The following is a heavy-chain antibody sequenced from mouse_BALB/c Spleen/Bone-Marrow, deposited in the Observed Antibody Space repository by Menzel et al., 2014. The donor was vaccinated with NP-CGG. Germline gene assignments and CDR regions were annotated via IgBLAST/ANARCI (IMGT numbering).Heavy chain of an antibody. CDR3: VRAYGSSYAMDY. V-gene: IGHV5-9-4*01. D-gene: IGHD1-1*01. CDR2: ISSGGNYT. J-gene: IGHJ4*01. CDR1: GFTFSSYA. Sequence: EVQGVESGGGLVKPGGSLKLSCAASGFTFSSYAMSWVRQSPEKRLEWVAEISSGGNYTYYPDTVTGRFTISRDNAKNILDLEMSSLRSDDTAMYYCVRAYGSSYAMDYWGQGTSVTVSS.